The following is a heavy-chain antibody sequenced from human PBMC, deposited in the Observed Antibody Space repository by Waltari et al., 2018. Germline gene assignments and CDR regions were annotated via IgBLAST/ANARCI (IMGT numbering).Heavy chain of an antibody. D-gene: IGHD6-19*01. J-gene: IGHJ4*02. V-gene: IGHV1-69*04. Sequence: QVQLVQSGAEVKKPGSSVKVSCKACGGTFSSYAISWVGQAPGQGLEWMGGIIPILGIANSAQKFQGRVTITADESTSTAYMELSSLRSEDTAVYYCARHLGYSSGWKTYYFDYWGQGTLVTVSS. CDR2: IIPILGIA. CDR1: GGTFSSYA. CDR3: ARHLGYSSGWKTYYFDY.